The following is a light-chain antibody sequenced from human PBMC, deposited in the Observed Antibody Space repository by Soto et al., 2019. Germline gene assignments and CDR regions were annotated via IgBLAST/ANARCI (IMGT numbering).Light chain of an antibody. CDR2: SAS. Sequence: DIPLTQSPSSLSASVGDRVTITCRVSQGMSSYLNWYRQKPGKVPKLLIYSASNLQSGVPSRFSGSGSGTDFTLTISSLQPEDVATYYGQRTYHALFGPGTKVDIK. CDR3: QRTYHAL. V-gene: IGKV1-27*01. J-gene: IGKJ3*01. CDR1: QGMSSY.